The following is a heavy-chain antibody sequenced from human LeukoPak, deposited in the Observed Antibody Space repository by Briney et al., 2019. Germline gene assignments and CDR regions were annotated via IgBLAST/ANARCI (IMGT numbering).Heavy chain of an antibody. CDR1: GASISNYY. D-gene: IGHD3-10*01. CDR3: AGPDYYGSGSHLS. V-gene: IGHV4-59*01. CDR2: IYYSGST. Sequence: PSETLSLTCAVSGASISNYYWSWIRQPPGKGLEWIGYIYYSGSTNYNPSLKSRVTISVDTSKNQFSLKLSSVTAADTAVYLCAGPDYYGSGSHLSWGQGTLVTVSS. J-gene: IGHJ5*02.